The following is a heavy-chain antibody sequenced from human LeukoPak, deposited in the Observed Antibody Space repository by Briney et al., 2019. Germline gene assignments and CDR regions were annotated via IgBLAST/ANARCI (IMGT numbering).Heavy chain of an antibody. Sequence: SETLSLTCTVSGGSISSYYWSWIRQPPGKGLEWIGYIYYSGSTNYNPSLKSRVTISVDTSKNQFSLKLSSVTAADTAVYYCAREVDGGYYFDFWGQGTLVIVSS. CDR1: GGSISSYY. CDR3: AREVDGGYYFDF. V-gene: IGHV4-59*01. CDR2: IYYSGST. D-gene: IGHD4-23*01. J-gene: IGHJ4*02.